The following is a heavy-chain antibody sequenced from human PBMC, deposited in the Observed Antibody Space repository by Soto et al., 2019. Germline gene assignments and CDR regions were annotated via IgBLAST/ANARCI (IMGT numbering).Heavy chain of an antibody. CDR3: ARYCSSTSCYLGPVDAFDI. CDR2: IYYSGST. D-gene: IGHD2-2*01. J-gene: IGHJ3*02. CDR1: GGSISSGDYY. Sequence: PSETLSLTCTVSGGSISSGDYYWSWIRQPPGKGLEWTGYIYYSGSTYYNPSLKSRVTISVDTSKNQFSLKLSSVTAADTAVYYCARYCSSTSCYLGPVDAFDIWGQGTMVTVSS. V-gene: IGHV4-30-4*01.